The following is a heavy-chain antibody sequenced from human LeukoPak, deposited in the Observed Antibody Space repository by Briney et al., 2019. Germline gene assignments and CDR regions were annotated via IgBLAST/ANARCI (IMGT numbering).Heavy chain of an antibody. CDR1: VYTCTCYY. Sequence: GASVKLSCNASVYTCTCYYMHWGRQAPRQGLELMGFINPNNGGTNYAQKFQGRVSMTMDRSIGTAYMELRRLRSDDTAVYYCAPRSPTGSPFDYWGQGTLVTVSS. CDR3: APRSPTGSPFDY. CDR2: INPNNGGT. J-gene: IGHJ4*02. V-gene: IGHV1-2*02. D-gene: IGHD1-14*01.